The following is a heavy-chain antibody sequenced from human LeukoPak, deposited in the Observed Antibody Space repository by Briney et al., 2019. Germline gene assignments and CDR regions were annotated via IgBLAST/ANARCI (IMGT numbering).Heavy chain of an antibody. CDR2: ISNSGGTT. V-gene: IGHV3-11*01. Sequence: PGGSLRLSCAASGFSFSDHYMTWIRQAQGKGLEWLSYISNSGGTTNYADSVKGRFTVSRDNAKNSLFLQMNSLRAEDTAVYYCARTARLLDYWGQGTLVTVSS. CDR1: GFSFSDHY. D-gene: IGHD2-21*02. CDR3: ARTARLLDY. J-gene: IGHJ4*02.